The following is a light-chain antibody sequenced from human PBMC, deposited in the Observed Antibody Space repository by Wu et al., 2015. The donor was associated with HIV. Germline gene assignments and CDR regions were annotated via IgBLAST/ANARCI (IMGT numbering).Light chain of an antibody. J-gene: IGKJ4*01. V-gene: IGKV3-15*01. CDR2: GIS. CDR1: QSVRDD. Sequence: EVVMTQSPDTLSVSPGERVTLSCRASQSVRDDLAWYQQKPGQAPRLLIYGISTRAAGIPARFSDSRSGTEFTLTISSIQSEDFAVYYCQQYNSWPLTFGGGTKVEIK. CDR3: QQYNSWPLT.